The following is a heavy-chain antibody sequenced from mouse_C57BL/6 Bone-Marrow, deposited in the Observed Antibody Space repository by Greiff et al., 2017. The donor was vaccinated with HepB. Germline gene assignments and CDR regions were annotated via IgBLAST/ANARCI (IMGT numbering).Heavy chain of an antibody. D-gene: IGHD1-1*01. CDR3: ARTVVEYYFDY. Sequence: VKLMESGAELARPGASVKLSCKASGYTFTSYGISWVKQRTGQGLEWIGEIYPRSGNTYYNEKFKGKATLTADKSSSTAYMELRSLTSEDSAVYFCARTVVEYYFDYWGQGTTLTVSS. V-gene: IGHV1-81*01. CDR2: IYPRSGNT. J-gene: IGHJ2*01. CDR1: GYTFTSYG.